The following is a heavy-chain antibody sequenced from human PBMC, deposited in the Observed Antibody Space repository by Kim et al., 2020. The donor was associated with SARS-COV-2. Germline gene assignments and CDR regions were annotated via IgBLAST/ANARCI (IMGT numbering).Heavy chain of an antibody. CDR3: ARAIVATITNWFDP. Sequence: SETLSLTCTVSGGSISSYYWSWIRQPPGKGLEWIGYIYYSGSTNYNPSLKSRVTISVDTSKNQFSLKLSSVTAADTAVYYCARAIVATITNWFDPWGQGTLVTVSS. CDR1: GGSISSYY. J-gene: IGHJ5*02. V-gene: IGHV4-59*01. CDR2: IYYSGST. D-gene: IGHD5-12*01.